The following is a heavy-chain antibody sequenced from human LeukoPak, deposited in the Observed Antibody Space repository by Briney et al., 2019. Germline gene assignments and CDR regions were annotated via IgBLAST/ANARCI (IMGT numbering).Heavy chain of an antibody. CDR2: IYSGGST. CDR1: GFTVSSNY. V-gene: IGHV3-66*01. D-gene: IGHD1-26*01. Sequence: GGSLRLSCAASGFTVSSNYMSWVRQAPGKGLEWVSVIYSGGSTYYADSVKGRLTISRDNSKNTLYLQMNSLRAEDTAVYYCEASSGSDFDYWGQGTLVTVSS. CDR3: EASSGSDFDY. J-gene: IGHJ4*02.